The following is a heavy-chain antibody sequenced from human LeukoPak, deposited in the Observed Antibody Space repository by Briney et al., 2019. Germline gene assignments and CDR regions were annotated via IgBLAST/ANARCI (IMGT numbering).Heavy chain of an antibody. CDR2: IYTSGST. V-gene: IGHV4-61*02. Sequence: PSETLSLTCTVSGGSISSSSYYWGWIRQPAGKGLEWIGRIYTSGSTNYNPSLKSRVTMSVDTSKNQFSLKLSSVTAADTAVYYCARGAYTVGFDYWGQGTLVTVSS. CDR3: ARGAYTVGFDY. D-gene: IGHD3-16*01. CDR1: GGSISSSSYY. J-gene: IGHJ4*02.